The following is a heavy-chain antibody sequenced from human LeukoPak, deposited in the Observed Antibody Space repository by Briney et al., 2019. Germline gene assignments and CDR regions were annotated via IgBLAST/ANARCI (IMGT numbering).Heavy chain of an antibody. J-gene: IGHJ4*02. CDR3: ARDNMGFDY. CDR2: IKQDRSEK. Sequence: GGSLRLSCAASGFTFSNYWMSWVRQAPGKGLEWVANIKQDRSEKYYVDSVKGRFTISRDNAKNSLYLQMNSLRAEDTAVYYCARDNMGFDYWGQGTLVTVYS. CDR1: GFTFSNYW. D-gene: IGHD2/OR15-2a*01. V-gene: IGHV3-7*01.